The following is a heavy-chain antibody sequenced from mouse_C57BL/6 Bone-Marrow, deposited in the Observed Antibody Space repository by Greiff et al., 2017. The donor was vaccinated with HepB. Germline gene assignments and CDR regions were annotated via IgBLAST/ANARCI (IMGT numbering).Heavy chain of an antibody. CDR1: GYTFTSYW. CDR2: INPSNGGT. J-gene: IGHJ4*01. D-gene: IGHD2-2*01. V-gene: IGHV1-53*01. Sequence: QVQLKQPGTELVKPGASVKLSCKASGYTFTSYWMHWVKQRPGQGLEWIGNINPSNGGTNYNEKFKSKATLTVDKSSSTAYMQLSSLTSEDSAVYYCARKRGYLYYAMDYWGQGTSVTVSS. CDR3: ARKRGYLYYAMDY.